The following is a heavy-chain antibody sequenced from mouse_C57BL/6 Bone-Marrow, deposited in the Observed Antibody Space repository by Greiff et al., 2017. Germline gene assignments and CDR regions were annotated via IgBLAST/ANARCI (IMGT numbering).Heavy chain of an antibody. CDR2: ISYSGST. CDR1: GYSITSDY. CDR3: AYGYDGFAY. V-gene: IGHV3-8*01. J-gene: IGHJ3*01. Sequence: EVKLQESGPGLAKPSQTLSLTCSVTGYSITSDYWNWIRKFPGNKLEYMGYISYSGSTHYNPSPKSRISITRDTSKNQYCLRLNSVTTDDSATDCCAYGYDGFAYWGQGTLVTVSA. D-gene: IGHD2-2*01.